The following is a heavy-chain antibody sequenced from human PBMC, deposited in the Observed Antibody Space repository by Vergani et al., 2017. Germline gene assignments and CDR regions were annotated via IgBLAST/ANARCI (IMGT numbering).Heavy chain of an antibody. D-gene: IGHD3-10*01. CDR1: GFSLSNARMG. V-gene: IGHV2-26*01. Sequence: QITLKESGPTLVKPTQTLTLTCTVSGFSLSNARMGVSWIRQPPGKALEWLAHIFSNDEKSYSTSLKSRLTISKDTSKSQVVLTMTNMDPVDTATYYCARSTGEKNFDYWGQGTLVTVSS. CDR2: IFSNDEK. CDR3: ARSTGEKNFDY. J-gene: IGHJ4*02.